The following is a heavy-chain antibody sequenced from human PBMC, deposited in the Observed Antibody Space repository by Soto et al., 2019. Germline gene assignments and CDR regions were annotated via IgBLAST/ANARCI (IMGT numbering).Heavy chain of an antibody. CDR1: GFTFSSYG. V-gene: IGHV3-48*01. J-gene: IGHJ6*04. Sequence: HPGGSLRLSCVASGFTFSSYGMNWARQAPGKGLEWVTHIDSGSRTISYADSVTGRFTISRDNSKNKLYLQMNSLRAEDTAVYYYARAPNRSNYYYYYDMDVSGKDTPSTV. CDR3: ARAPNRSNYYYYYDMDV. CDR2: IDSGSRTI. D-gene: IGHD3-10*01.